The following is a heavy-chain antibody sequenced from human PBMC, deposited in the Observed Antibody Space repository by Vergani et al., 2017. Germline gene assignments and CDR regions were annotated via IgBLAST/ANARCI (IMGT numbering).Heavy chain of an antibody. D-gene: IGHD3-22*01. J-gene: IGHJ6*02. CDR2: IIPIFGTA. CDR3: ARGRSGYYFYYYYGMDV. Sequence: QVQLVQSGAEVKKPGSSVKVSCKASGGTFSSYAISWVRQAPGQGLEWMGGIIPIFGTANYAQKFQGRVTITADESTSTAYMELSSLRSEDTAVYYCARGRSGYYFYYYYGMDVWGQGTTVTVSS. CDR1: GGTFSSYA. V-gene: IGHV1-69*01.